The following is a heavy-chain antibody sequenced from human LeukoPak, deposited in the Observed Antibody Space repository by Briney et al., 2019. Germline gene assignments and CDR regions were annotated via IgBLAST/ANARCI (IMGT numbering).Heavy chain of an antibody. D-gene: IGHD3-3*01. CDR3: ARDRTGPYYDFWSGYPPSYGMDV. V-gene: IGHV1-69*13. CDR2: IIPIFGTA. J-gene: IGHJ6*02. Sequence: SVKVSCKASGGTFSSYAISWVRQAPGQGLEWMGGIIPIFGTANYAQKFQGRVTITADESTSTAYMELSSLRSEDTAVYYCARDRTGPYYDFWSGYPPSYGMDVWGQGTTVTVSS. CDR1: GGTFSSYA.